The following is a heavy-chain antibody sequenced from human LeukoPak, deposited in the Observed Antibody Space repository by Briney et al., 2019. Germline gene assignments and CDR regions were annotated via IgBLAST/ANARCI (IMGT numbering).Heavy chain of an antibody. J-gene: IGHJ4*02. V-gene: IGHV3-23*01. CDR2: ISGSGGST. CDR3: APSEGATNFDY. CDR1: GFTFSSYA. D-gene: IGHD1-26*01. Sequence: GGSLRLSCAASGFTFSSYAMGWVRQAPGKGLEWVSAISGSGGSTYYADSVKGRFTISRDNSKNTLYLQMNSLRAEDTAVYYCAPSEGATNFDYWGQGTLVTVSS.